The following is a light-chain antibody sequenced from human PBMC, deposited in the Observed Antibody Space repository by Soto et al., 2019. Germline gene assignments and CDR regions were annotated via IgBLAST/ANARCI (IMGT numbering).Light chain of an antibody. Sequence: TEPRSASRTPGQSGTGSCSGSRSNVGSNTVTSYQQLPGTPPILLLYSTNPRSPAVPGRFSGSRSGTSASPAISGLQSEDEADYYCATWDDRMNGDVFGRGTKAPVL. V-gene: IGLV1-44*01. J-gene: IGLJ1*01. CDR1: RSNVGSNT. CDR3: ATWDDRMNGDV. CDR2: STN.